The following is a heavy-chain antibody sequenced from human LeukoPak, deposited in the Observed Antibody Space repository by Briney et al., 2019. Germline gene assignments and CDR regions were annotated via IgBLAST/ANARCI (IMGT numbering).Heavy chain of an antibody. Sequence: SETLSLTCTVSGGSISIGGYYWSWIRQPAGKGLEWIGRIYSDGSSNCSPSLKSRVTISIDTSKNQFSLNLSSVTAADTAVYYCARVIRRDRYKYDGFDLWGQGTMVTVSS. J-gene: IGHJ3*01. CDR2: IYSDGSS. CDR3: ARVIRRDRYKYDGFDL. V-gene: IGHV4-61*02. D-gene: IGHD5-24*01. CDR1: GGSISIGGYY.